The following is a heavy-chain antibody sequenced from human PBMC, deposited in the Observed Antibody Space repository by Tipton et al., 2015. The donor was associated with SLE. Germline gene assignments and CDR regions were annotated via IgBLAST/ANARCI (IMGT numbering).Heavy chain of an antibody. J-gene: IGHJ6*02. CDR2: IYTSGNT. CDR3: ARGRSSTMYGLDI. CDR1: GDSMTDDLYY. Sequence: TLSLTCAVSGDSMTDDLYYYNWIRQPAGKGLEWIGQIYTSGNTIYHPSLKSRVTISLDTSKRHFSLNVASVTAADTAVYYCARGRSSTMYGLDIWGQGTAVSVSS. D-gene: IGHD2/OR15-2a*01. V-gene: IGHV4-61*09.